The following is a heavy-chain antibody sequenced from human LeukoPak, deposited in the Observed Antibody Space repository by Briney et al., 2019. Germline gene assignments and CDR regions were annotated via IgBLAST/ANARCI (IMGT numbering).Heavy chain of an antibody. CDR2: ISSSSSYI. CDR1: GFTFSS. V-gene: IGHV3-21*04. D-gene: IGHD3-10*01. J-gene: IGHJ4*02. Sequence: GGSLRLSCAASGFTFSSMNWVRQAPGKGLEWVSSISSSSSYIYYADSVKGRFTISRDNAKNSLYLQMNSLRTEDTAVYYCARGPPYGSGKFGPFDYWGQGTLVTVSS. CDR3: ARGPPYGSGKFGPFDY.